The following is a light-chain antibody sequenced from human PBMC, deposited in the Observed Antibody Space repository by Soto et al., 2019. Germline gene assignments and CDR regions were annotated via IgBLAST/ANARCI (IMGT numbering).Light chain of an antibody. Sequence: QSALTQPASVXXSXXXXXXISCTGTSSDVGGYNYLSWYQQHPGKAPKVMIYEVSNRPSGVSNRFSGSKSGNTASLTISGLQAEDEADYFCSSYTTSGTPVFGGGTKLTVL. J-gene: IGLJ3*02. CDR1: SSDVGGYNY. CDR2: EVS. V-gene: IGLV2-14*01. CDR3: SSYTTSGTPV.